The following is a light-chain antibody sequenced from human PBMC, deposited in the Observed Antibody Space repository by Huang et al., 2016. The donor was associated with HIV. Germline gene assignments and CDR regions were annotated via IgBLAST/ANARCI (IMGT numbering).Light chain of an antibody. CDR3: HQYNDWPIT. CDR2: DAS. Sequence: EIVMTQSPATLSVSPVGRATLPCRASQSVGSNLAWYQQKPGQAPRLLIYDASTRATGIPARFRGSGSGTEFTLTISDLQSEDFAVYFCHQYNDWPITFGPGTKVDIK. CDR1: QSVGSN. J-gene: IGKJ3*01. V-gene: IGKV3-15*01.